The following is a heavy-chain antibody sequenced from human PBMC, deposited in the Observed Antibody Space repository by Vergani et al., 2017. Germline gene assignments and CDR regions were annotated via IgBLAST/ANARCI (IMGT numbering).Heavy chain of an antibody. J-gene: IGHJ4*02. V-gene: IGHV3-9*01. Sequence: EVQLVESGGGLVQPGRSLRLSCAASGFTFDDYAMHWVRHAPGKGLEWVSGISWNSGSIGYADSVKGRFTISRDNAKNSLYLQMNSLRAEDTALYYCAKDADYYDSSGYYGDWGQGTLVTVSS. CDR1: GFTFDDYA. CDR2: ISWNSGSI. D-gene: IGHD3-22*01. CDR3: AKDADYYDSSGYYGD.